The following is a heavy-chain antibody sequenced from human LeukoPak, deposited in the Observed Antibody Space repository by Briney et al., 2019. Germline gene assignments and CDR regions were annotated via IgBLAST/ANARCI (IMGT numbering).Heavy chain of an antibody. CDR3: ARLWFGEYMDV. J-gene: IGHJ6*03. CDR1: GFTFDDYG. D-gene: IGHD3-10*01. V-gene: IGHV3-20*04. Sequence: PGGSLRLSCAASGFTFDDYGMSWVRQAPGKGMEWVSGINWNGGSTGYADCVKGRFTISRDNVKNSLYLQMNSLGAEDTALYYCARLWFGEYMDVWGKGTTVTVSS. CDR2: INWNGGST.